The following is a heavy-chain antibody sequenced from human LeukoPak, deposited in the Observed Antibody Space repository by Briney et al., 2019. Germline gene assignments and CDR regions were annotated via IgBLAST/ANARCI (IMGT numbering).Heavy chain of an antibody. CDR3: ATHIVVVTAMVDY. J-gene: IGHJ4*02. V-gene: IGHV4-39*01. CDR1: GGSISSSSYY. Sequence: SETLSLTCTVYGGSISSSSYYWGWIRRPPGKGLEWIGSIYYSGSTYYNPSLKSRVTISVDTSKNQFSLKLSSVTAADTAVYYCATHIVVVTAMVDYWGQGTLVTVSS. D-gene: IGHD2-21*02. CDR2: IYYSGST.